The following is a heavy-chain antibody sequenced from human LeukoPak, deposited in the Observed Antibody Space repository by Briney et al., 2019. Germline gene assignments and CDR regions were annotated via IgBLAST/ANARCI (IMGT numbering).Heavy chain of an antibody. Sequence: ASVKVSCKASGYTFTSYGISWVRQAPGQGLEWMGGIIPIFGTANYAQKFQGRVTITADKSTSTAYMELSSLRSEDTAVYYCARGPHIVVVTAINTNWFDPWGQGTLVTVSP. CDR2: IIPIFGTA. CDR1: GYTFTSYG. D-gene: IGHD2-21*02. CDR3: ARGPHIVVVTAINTNWFDP. J-gene: IGHJ5*02. V-gene: IGHV1-69*06.